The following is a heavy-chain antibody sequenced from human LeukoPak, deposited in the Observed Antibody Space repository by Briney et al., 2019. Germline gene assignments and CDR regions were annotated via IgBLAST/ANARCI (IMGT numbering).Heavy chain of an antibody. CDR2: IIPILGIA. J-gene: IGHJ4*02. V-gene: IGHV1-69*04. CDR1: GGTFSSYA. CDR3: ARLTSYYYDSSGYYYTGRFDY. Sequence: GASVKVSCKASGGTFSSYAISWVRQAPGQGLEWMGRIIPILGIANYAQKFQGRVTITADKSTSTAYMELRSLRSEDTAVYYCARLTSYYYDSSGYYYTGRFDYWGQGTLVTVSS. D-gene: IGHD3-22*01.